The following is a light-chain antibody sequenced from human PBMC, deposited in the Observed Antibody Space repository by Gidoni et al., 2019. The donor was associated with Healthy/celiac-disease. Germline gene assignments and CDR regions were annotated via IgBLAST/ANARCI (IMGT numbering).Light chain of an antibody. CDR2: WAS. CDR3: QQYYSTPLT. J-gene: IGKJ4*01. Sequence: DIVLTQSPDSLAVSLGERATINCKSSQSVLYSYNNKNYLAWYPQKPGQPPKLLIYWASTRESGVPDRFSGSGSGTDFTLTISSLQAEDVAVYYCQQYYSTPLTFGGGTKVEIK. V-gene: IGKV4-1*01. CDR1: QSVLYSYNNKNY.